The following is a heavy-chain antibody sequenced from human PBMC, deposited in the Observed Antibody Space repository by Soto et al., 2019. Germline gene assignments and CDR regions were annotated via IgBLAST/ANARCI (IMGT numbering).Heavy chain of an antibody. CDR1: GFTFSDHY. D-gene: IGHD1-26*01. J-gene: IGHJ4*02. CDR3: ASRSSGNYYGLFDY. V-gene: IGHV3-72*01. CDR2: TRNKATSYTT. Sequence: GGSLRLSCVASGFTFSDHYMDWVRQAPGKGLEWVGRTRNKATSYTTEYAASVRGRFTFSRDDSKNSLYLQMNSLKTEDTAVYYCASRSSGNYYGLFDYWGQGTLVTVSS.